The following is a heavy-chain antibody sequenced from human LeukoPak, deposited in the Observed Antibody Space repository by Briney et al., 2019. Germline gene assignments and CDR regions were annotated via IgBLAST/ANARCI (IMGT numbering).Heavy chain of an antibody. Sequence: ASVKVSCKASGGTFSSYAISWVRQAPGQGLEWMGGIIPIFGTANYAQKFQGRVTITADESTSTAYMELSSLRSEDTAVYYCASLPLDIVVVPAAMEYYYYGMDVWGQGTTVTVSS. D-gene: IGHD2-2*03. CDR3: ASLPLDIVVVPAAMEYYYYGMDV. V-gene: IGHV1-69*13. J-gene: IGHJ6*02. CDR1: GGTFSSYA. CDR2: IIPIFGTA.